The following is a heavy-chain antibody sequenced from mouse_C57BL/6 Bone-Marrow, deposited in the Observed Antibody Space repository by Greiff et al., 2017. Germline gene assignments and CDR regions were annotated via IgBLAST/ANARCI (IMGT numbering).Heavy chain of an antibody. CDR1: GYAFSSYW. V-gene: IGHV1-80*01. J-gene: IGHJ2*01. CDR2: IYPGDGDT. Sequence: VQLQESGAELVKPGASVKISCKASGYAFSSYWMNWVKQRPGKGLEWIGPIYPGDGDTNYNGKFKGKATLTADKSSSTPYMQLSNLTSEDSSFCVGAGDGFITSFGYWGQGTTLTVSA. D-gene: IGHD1-1*01. CDR3: AGDGFITSFGY.